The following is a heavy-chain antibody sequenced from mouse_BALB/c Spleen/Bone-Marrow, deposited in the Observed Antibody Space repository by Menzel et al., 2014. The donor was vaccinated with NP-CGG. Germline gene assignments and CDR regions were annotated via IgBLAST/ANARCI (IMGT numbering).Heavy chain of an antibody. CDR1: GFSLTSYG. CDR3: AREEFYAMDY. V-gene: IGHV2-2*02. Sequence: VMLVESGPGLVQPSQSLSITCTVSGFSLTSYGVHWVRQSPGKGLEWLGVICSGGSTDYNAAFISRLSISKDNSKSQVFFKMNSLQANDTAIYYCAREEFYAMDYWGQGTSVTVSS. J-gene: IGHJ4*01. CDR2: ICSGGST.